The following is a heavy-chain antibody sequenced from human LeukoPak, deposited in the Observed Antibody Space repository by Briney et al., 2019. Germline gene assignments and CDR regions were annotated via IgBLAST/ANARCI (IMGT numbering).Heavy chain of an antibody. D-gene: IGHD3-3*01. CDR3: ARALETSHDFWSGYYTSWAYYYYGMDV. V-gene: IGHV3-21*01. J-gene: IGHJ6*02. CDR1: GFTFSSYS. Sequence: GGSLRLSCAASGFTFSSYSMNWVRQAPGKGLEWVSSISSSSSYIYYADSVKGRFTISRDNAKNSLYLQMNSLRAEDTAVYYCARALETSHDFWSGYYTSWAYYYYGMDVWGQGTTVTVSS. CDR2: ISSSSSYI.